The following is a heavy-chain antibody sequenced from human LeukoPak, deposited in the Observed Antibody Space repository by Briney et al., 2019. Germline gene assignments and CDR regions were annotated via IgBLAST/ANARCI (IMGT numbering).Heavy chain of an antibody. D-gene: IGHD3-22*01. Sequence: GGSLRLSCAASGFTVSSNYMSWVRQAPGKGLEWVSSISSSSSYIYYADSVKGRFTISRDNAKNSLYLQMNSLRAEDTAVYYCARAAPYYYDSSGFYYMDVWGKGTTVTVSS. CDR3: ARAAPYYYDSSGFYYMDV. CDR2: ISSSSSYI. V-gene: IGHV3-21*01. J-gene: IGHJ6*03. CDR1: GFTVSSNY.